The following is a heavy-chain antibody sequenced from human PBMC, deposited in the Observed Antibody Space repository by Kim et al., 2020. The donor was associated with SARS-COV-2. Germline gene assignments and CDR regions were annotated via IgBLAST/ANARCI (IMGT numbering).Heavy chain of an antibody. D-gene: IGHD3-10*01. CDR2: IYHSGST. V-gene: IGHV4-4*02. J-gene: IGHJ6*02. CDR3: ARVSYYYGSGSYFRPYYYGMDL. Sequence: SETLSLTCAVSGVAISSSNWWSWVRQPPGKWLEWIVEIYHSGSTNYNPSLKSRVTISVDKSKNQFSLKLSSVTAAHTAVYYCARVSYYYGSGSYFRPYYYGMDLWGQESTVTVSS. CDR1: GVAISSSNW.